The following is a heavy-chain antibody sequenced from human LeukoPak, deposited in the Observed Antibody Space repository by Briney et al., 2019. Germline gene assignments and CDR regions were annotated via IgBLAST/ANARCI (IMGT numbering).Heavy chain of an antibody. V-gene: IGHV3-30*03. J-gene: IGHJ4*02. D-gene: IGHD6-6*01. Sequence: GGSLRLSCAASGFTFSSYGMHWVRQAPGKGLEWVAVISYDGSNKYYADSVKGRFTISRDNSKNTLYLQMNSLRAEDTAVYYCARDRGSRSIAALTHFDYWGQGTLVTVSS. CDR2: ISYDGSNK. CDR1: GFTFSSYG. CDR3: ARDRGSRSIAALTHFDY.